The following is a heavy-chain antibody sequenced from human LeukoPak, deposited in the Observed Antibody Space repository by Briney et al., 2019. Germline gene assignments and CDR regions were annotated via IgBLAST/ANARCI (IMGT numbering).Heavy chain of an antibody. CDR1: GYSISSGYY. CDR3: ARQFQYYYDSSGPYYFDY. D-gene: IGHD3-22*01. CDR2: IYHSGST. Sequence: SETLSLTCTASGYSISSGYYWGWIRQPPGKGLEWIGSIYHSGSTYYNPSLTSRVTISVDTSKNQFSLKLSSVTAADTAVYYCARQFQYYYDSSGPYYFDYWGQGTLVTVSS. V-gene: IGHV4-38-2*02. J-gene: IGHJ4*02.